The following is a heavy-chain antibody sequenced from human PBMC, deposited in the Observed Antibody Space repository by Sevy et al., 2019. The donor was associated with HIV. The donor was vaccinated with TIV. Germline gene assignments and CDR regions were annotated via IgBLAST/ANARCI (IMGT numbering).Heavy chain of an antibody. J-gene: IGHJ6*02. CDR1: GFTFSNAW. CDR3: TTRSSSGWKNYYYGMDV. Sequence: GGSLRLSCAASGFTFSNAWMNWVRQAPGKGLEWVGRIKSKTDGGTTDYAAPVKGRFTISRDDSKNTLYLQMNSLKTEDTAVYYCTTRSSSGWKNYYYGMDVWGQGTTVTVSS. CDR2: IKSKTDGGTT. V-gene: IGHV3-15*07. D-gene: IGHD6-19*01.